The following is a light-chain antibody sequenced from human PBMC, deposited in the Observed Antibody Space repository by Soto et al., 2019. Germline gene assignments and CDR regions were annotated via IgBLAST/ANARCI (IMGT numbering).Light chain of an antibody. J-gene: IGLJ1*01. CDR1: ALPKQY. CDR2: KDS. V-gene: IGLV3-25*02. Sequence: SYELTQPPSVSVSPGQTARITCSGDALPKQYAYWYQQKPGQAPVLVIYKDSERPSGIPERFSGSSSGTTVTLTISGVQAEDEADYYCQSADSSGYVFGTGTKPTVL. CDR3: QSADSSGYV.